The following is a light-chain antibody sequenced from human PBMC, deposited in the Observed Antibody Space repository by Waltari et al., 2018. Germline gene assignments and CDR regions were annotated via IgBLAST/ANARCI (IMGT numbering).Light chain of an antibody. V-gene: IGLV2-14*03. Sequence: QSALTQPASVSGSPGQSITISCTGTSSDVGPYNYVSWYHQHPGKAPKLMIFDVSIRPSGVSNRFSGSKSGNTASLTISGLQAEDEADYYCSSYISSSTLELFGGGTSLTVL. CDR3: SSYISSSTLEL. J-gene: IGLJ2*01. CDR2: DVS. CDR1: SSDVGPYNY.